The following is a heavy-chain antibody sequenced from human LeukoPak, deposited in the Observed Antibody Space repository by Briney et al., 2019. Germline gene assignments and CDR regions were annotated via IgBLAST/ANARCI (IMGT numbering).Heavy chain of an antibody. CDR1: GGSISSYY. V-gene: IGHV4-59*01. J-gene: IGHJ6*03. CDR2: IYYSGST. Sequence: SETLSLTCTVSGGSISSYYWSWIRQPPGKGLEWIGYIYYSGSTNYNPSLKSRVTISVDTSKNQFSLKLSSVTAADTAVYYCARRGAHCSSTSCYQSPYYYYMDVWGKGTTVTISS. D-gene: IGHD2-2*01. CDR3: ARRGAHCSSTSCYQSPYYYYMDV.